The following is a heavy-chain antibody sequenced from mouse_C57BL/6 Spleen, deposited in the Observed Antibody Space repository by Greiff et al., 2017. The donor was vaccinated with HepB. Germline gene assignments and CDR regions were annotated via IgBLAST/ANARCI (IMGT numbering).Heavy chain of an antibody. V-gene: IGHV3-6*01. Sequence: EVQLVESGPGLVKPSQSLSLTCSVTGYSITSGYYWNWIRQFPGNKLEWMGYISYDGSNNYNPSLKNRISITRDTSKNQFFLKLNSVTTEDTATYYCARAYGSSPWFAYWGQGTLVTVSA. CDR1: GYSITSGYY. CDR3: ARAYGSSPWFAY. CDR2: ISYDGSN. D-gene: IGHD1-1*01. J-gene: IGHJ3*01.